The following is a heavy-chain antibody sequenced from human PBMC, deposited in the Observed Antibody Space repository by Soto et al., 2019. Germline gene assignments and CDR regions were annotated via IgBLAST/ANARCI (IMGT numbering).Heavy chain of an antibody. CDR2: IDWDDDK. CDR3: ARITRRDDAFDI. Sequence: SGPTLVNPTQTLTLTCTFSGFSLSTSGVGVGWIRQPPGKALEWLALIDWDDDKYYSTSLKTRLTISKDTSKNQVVLTMTNMDPVDTATYYCARITRRDDAFDIWGQGTMVTVSS. CDR1: GFSLSTSGVG. J-gene: IGHJ3*02. V-gene: IGHV2-70*01.